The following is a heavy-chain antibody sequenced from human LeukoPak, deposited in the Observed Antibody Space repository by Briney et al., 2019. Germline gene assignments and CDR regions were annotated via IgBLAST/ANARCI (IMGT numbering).Heavy chain of an antibody. J-gene: IGHJ4*02. CDR3: AKGAAAASYYFDY. V-gene: IGHV3-23*01. D-gene: IGHD6-13*01. Sequence: ETLSLTCTVSGDSISSSSHYWGWIRQPPGKGLEWVSAISGSGGSTYYADSVKGRFTISRDNSKNTLYLQMNSLRAEDTAVYYCAKGAAAASYYFDYWGQGTLVTVSS. CDR1: GDSISSSSHY. CDR2: ISGSGGST.